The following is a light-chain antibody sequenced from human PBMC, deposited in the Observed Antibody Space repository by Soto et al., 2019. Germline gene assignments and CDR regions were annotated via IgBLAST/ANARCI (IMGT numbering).Light chain of an antibody. J-gene: IGKJ3*01. CDR2: LAS. V-gene: IGKV4-1*01. CDR3: QQYYTTPLT. CDR1: QSVLYSSNDKNY. Sequence: DIVMTQSPDSLAGSLGERASINCRSNQSVLYSSNDKNYLAWYQQKPGQPPKLLIYLASSRESGVPDRFSGSGSGTEFTLTISSLQAEDVALYYCQQYYTTPLTFGPGTIVEIK.